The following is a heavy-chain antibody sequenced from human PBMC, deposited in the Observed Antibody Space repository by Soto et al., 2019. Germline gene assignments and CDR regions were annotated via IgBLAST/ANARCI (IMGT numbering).Heavy chain of an antibody. V-gene: IGHV4-4*07. Sequence: ETLSLTCTVSGGSISSYYWSWIRQPAGKGLEWIGRIYTSGSTNYNPSLKSRVTMSVDTSKNQFSLKLSSVTAADTAVYYCARGEPYGFWSGYLSPNYYYGMDVWGQGTTVTVSS. CDR3: ARGEPYGFWSGYLSPNYYYGMDV. CDR1: GGSISSYY. J-gene: IGHJ6*02. CDR2: IYTSGST. D-gene: IGHD3-3*01.